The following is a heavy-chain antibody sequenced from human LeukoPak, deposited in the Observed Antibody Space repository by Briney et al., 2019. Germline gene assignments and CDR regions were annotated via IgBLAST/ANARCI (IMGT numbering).Heavy chain of an antibody. CDR3: ARRPTYCGGDCYWS. CDR1: GGSISSSNW. CDR2: IYYSGST. Sequence: SGTLSLTCAVSGGSISSSNWWSWVRQPPGKGLEWIGEIYYSGSTNYNSSLKGRVTISVDTSKNQFSLKLSSVTAADTAVYYCARRPTYCGGDCYWSWGQGILVTVSS. D-gene: IGHD2-21*02. J-gene: IGHJ4*02. V-gene: IGHV4-4*02.